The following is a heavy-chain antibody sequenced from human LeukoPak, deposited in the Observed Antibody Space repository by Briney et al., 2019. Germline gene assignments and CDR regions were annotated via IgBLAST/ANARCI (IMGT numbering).Heavy chain of an antibody. D-gene: IGHD1-1*01. Sequence: GGSLRLSCAASGFTFSSYAMSWVRQAPGKGLEWVSAISGSGGSTYYADSVKGRFTISRDNSKNTLYLQMNSLRAEDTAIYYCAKDFTNYYYMDVRGKGTTVTVSS. J-gene: IGHJ6*03. CDR3: AKDFTNYYYMDV. CDR2: ISGSGGST. CDR1: GFTFSSYA. V-gene: IGHV3-23*01.